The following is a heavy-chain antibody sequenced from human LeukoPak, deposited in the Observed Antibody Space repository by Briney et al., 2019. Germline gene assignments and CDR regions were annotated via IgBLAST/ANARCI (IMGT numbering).Heavy chain of an antibody. V-gene: IGHV3-23*01. CDR3: AKMEGQRLYDYCMDV. J-gene: IGHJ6*03. CDR2: MSGSGYYT. D-gene: IGHD3-3*01. CDR1: GFTFSSYA. Sequence: GGSLRLSCAASGFTFSSYAMSWVRQAPGKGLERVSAMSGSGYYTYYVESVKGRFTISRDNSKNTLYLHMNSLRADDTAVYYCAKMEGQRLYDYCMDVWGRGTTVTVSS.